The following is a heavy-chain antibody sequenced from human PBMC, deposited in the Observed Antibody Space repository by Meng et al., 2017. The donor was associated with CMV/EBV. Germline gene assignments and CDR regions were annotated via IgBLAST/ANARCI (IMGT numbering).Heavy chain of an antibody. J-gene: IGHJ5*02. D-gene: IGHD3-3*01. CDR2: IKSKTAGGTA. CDR1: GLPFSNAW. CDR3: TTYTYDEFWSGEYNWFDP. V-gene: IGHV3-15*01. Sequence: GGSLRLSCAAPGLPFSNAWMSWVRQAPGKGLEWVGRIKSKTAGGTADYAAPVKGRFPISRDDSKNTLNLQMNSLKTEDTAVYNGTTYTYDEFWSGEYNWFDPWGQGTLVTVSS.